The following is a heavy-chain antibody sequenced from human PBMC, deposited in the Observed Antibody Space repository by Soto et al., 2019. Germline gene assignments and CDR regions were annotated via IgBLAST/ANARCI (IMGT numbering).Heavy chain of an antibody. V-gene: IGHV3-15*01. J-gene: IGHJ6*03. D-gene: IGHD3-9*01. Sequence: PGGSLRLSWSAAGFNFSNACVRRISQAQGKGLEWVGRIKSKTDGGTTDYAAPVKGRFTISRDDTKNTLYLQMNSLKTEDTAVYYCTTDPVITIGERRDYYYYMDVWGKGTTVTVSS. CDR2: IKSKTDGGTT. CDR1: GFNFSNAC. CDR3: TTDPVITIGERRDYYYYMDV.